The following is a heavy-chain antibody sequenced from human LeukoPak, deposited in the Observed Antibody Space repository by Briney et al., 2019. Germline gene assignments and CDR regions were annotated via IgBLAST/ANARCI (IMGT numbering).Heavy chain of an antibody. CDR3: ARDRGYSSFDY. Sequence: PGGSQRLSCGASGFTFRTSWMNWVRQAPGKGLEWVASINPDGSEKYSVDSVKGRFTISRDNAKNSLYLQMNSLRAEDTAVYYCARDRGYSSFDYWGQGTLVTVSS. J-gene: IGHJ4*02. D-gene: IGHD6-19*01. CDR1: GFTFRTSW. V-gene: IGHV3-7*01. CDR2: INPDGSEK.